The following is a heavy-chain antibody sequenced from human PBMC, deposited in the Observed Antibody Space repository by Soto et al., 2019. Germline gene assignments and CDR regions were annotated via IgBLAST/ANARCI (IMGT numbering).Heavy chain of an antibody. Sequence: EVQLLESGGGLVQPGGSLRLSCAASGFTSSSYAMSWVRQAPGKGLEWVSVISGSGGSTYYADSVKGRFTISRDKSKNTLYLQMNSLRAEDTAVYYCAKGREVSGWYGPGYYFDHWGQGTLVTVSS. D-gene: IGHD6-19*01. J-gene: IGHJ4*02. CDR2: ISGSGGST. CDR1: GFTSSSYA. V-gene: IGHV3-23*01. CDR3: AKGREVSGWYGPGYYFDH.